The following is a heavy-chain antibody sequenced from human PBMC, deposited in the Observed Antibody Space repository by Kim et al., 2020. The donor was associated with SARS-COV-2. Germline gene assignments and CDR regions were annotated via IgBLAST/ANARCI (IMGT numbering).Heavy chain of an antibody. D-gene: IGHD2-21*02. CDR1: GFTFSTYA. V-gene: IGHV3-30*18. CDR3: AKGVWTAGPACAWDCCLDD. CDR2: ISRDGNNI. Sequence: GGSLRLSCAASGFTFSTYAMHWVRQAPGKGPEWVAVISRDGNNIYYADSVKGRFTISRDNSKNTLYLEMASLRPEDTAVYYCAKGVWTAGPACAWDCCLDDWGQGTLVTVSS. J-gene: IGHJ4*02.